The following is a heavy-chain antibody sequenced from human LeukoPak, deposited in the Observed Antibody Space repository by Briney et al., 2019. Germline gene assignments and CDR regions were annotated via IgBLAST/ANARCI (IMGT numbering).Heavy chain of an antibody. D-gene: IGHD3-22*01. CDR3: ARDPPYYYDSSGYYGPFDY. CDR1: GFTFSSYG. J-gene: IGHJ4*02. V-gene: IGHV3-33*01. CDR2: IRYDGSNK. Sequence: GGSLRLSCAASGFTFSSYGMHWVRQAPGKGLEWVAVIRYDGSNKYYADSVKGRFTISRDNSKNTLYLQMNSLRAEDTAVYYCARDPPYYYDSSGYYGPFDYWGQGTLVTVSS.